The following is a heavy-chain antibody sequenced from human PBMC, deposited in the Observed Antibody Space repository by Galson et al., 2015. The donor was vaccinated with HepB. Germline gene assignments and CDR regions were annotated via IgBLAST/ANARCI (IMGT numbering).Heavy chain of an antibody. CDR2: INAGNGNT. V-gene: IGHV1-3*01. J-gene: IGHJ5*02. CDR1: GYTFTSYA. D-gene: IGHD6-13*01. CDR3: AGGGRALHPYSSSWLPEGWFDP. Sequence: SVKVSCKASGYTFTSYAMHWVRQAPGQRLEWMGWINAGNGNTKYSQKFQGRVTITRDTSASTAYMELSSLRSEDTAVYYCAGGGRALHPYSSSWLPEGWFDPWGQGTLVTVSS.